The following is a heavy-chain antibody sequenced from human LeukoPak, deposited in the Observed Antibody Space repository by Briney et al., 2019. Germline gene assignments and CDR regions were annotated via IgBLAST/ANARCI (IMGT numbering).Heavy chain of an antibody. D-gene: IGHD2-2*01. V-gene: IGHV5-51*01. CDR1: GYSFTSYW. CDR3: ARHRPGSSTRNYYYYYGMDV. Sequence: GESLKISCKGSGYSFTSYWIGWVRQMPGKGLEWMGIIYPGDSDTRYSPSFQGQVTISADKSISTAYPQWSSLKASDTAMYYCARHRPGSSTRNYYYYYGMDVWGQGTTVTVSS. CDR2: IYPGDSDT. J-gene: IGHJ6*02.